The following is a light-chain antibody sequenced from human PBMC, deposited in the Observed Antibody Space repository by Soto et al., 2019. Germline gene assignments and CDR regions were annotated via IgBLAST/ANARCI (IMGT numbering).Light chain of an antibody. CDR1: QSVSSY. J-gene: IGKJ5*01. CDR3: QQRSNWPTIG. CDR2: DAS. V-gene: IGKV3-11*01. Sequence: IVLAQSPATLSLSPGERATLSCRASQSVSSYLAWYQQKPGQAPRLLIYDASNRATGIPARFSGSGSGTDLTLTISSLEPEDFAVYYCQQRSNWPTIGFGQGTRLEIK.